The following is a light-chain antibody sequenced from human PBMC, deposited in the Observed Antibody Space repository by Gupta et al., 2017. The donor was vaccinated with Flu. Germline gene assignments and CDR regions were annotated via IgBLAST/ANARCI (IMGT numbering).Light chain of an antibody. CDR3: SSYTSSSTLEV. V-gene: IGLV2-14*03. J-gene: IGLJ1*01. CDR2: EVS. Sequence: QSALTQPAAVSGSPGQSITISCAGTSSDVGGYNNVSWYQQHPGKAPKLMRYEVSNRPSGISNRFSGYKSDTNASPKLLVLQAEDEADYYCSSYTSSSTLEVFGSGTKLT. CDR1: SSDVGGYNN.